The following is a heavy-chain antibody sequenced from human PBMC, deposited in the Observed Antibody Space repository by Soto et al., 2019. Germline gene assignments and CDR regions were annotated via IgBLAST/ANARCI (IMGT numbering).Heavy chain of an antibody. CDR2: ISSSSTFI. V-gene: IGHV3-21*01. CDR1: GFTFSSYS. D-gene: IGHD2-21*02. CDR3: ARLLLNYYYYMDV. Sequence: GGSLRLSCAASGFTFSSYSMNWVRQAPGKGLEWVSSISSSSTFIYYADSLKGRFTISRDNAKNSLYLQMNSLRAEDTAVYYCARLLLNYYYYMDVWGKGTTVTVSS. J-gene: IGHJ6*03.